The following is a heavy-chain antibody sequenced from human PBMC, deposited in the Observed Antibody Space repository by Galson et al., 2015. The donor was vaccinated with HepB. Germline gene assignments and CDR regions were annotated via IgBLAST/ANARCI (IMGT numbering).Heavy chain of an antibody. Sequence: SETLSLTCAVYGGSFSGYYWSWIRQPPGKGLEWIGEINHSGSTNYNPSLKSRVTISVDTSKNQFSLKLSSVTAADTAVYYCARGRIVVPAARGYSGYAFDYWGQGTLVTVSP. CDR1: GGSFSGYY. V-gene: IGHV4-34*01. CDR3: ARGRIVVPAARGYSGYAFDY. CDR2: INHSGST. J-gene: IGHJ4*02. D-gene: IGHD2-2*01.